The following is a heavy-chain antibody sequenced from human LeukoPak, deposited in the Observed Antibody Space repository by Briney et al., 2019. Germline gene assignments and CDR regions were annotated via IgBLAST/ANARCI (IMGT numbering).Heavy chain of an antibody. CDR3: ARRPVARMSDVFDI. D-gene: IGHD5-12*01. Sequence: PSDTLSLTCTVSGGPITNYYWNWIRQPPGKGLEWIGSISYTGSANYNPSLRSRITMSADTSKNQFSLSLTSVAAADTAVYYCARRPVARMSDVFDIWGHGTMVTVSS. CDR2: ISYTGSA. V-gene: IGHV4-59*08. J-gene: IGHJ3*02. CDR1: GGPITNYY.